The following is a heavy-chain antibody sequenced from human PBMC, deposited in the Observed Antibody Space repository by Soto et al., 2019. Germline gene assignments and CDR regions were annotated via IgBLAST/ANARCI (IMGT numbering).Heavy chain of an antibody. Sequence: HPGGSLRLSCAASGFTFSSYAMSWVRQAPGKGLEWVSAISGSGGSTYYADSVKGRFTISRDNSKNTLYLQMNSLRAEDTAVYYCAKDFYVAYDILTGYSYYYGMDVWGQGTTVTVSS. CDR1: GFTFSSYA. V-gene: IGHV3-23*01. CDR2: ISGSGGST. CDR3: AKDFYVAYDILTGYSYYYGMDV. J-gene: IGHJ6*02. D-gene: IGHD3-9*01.